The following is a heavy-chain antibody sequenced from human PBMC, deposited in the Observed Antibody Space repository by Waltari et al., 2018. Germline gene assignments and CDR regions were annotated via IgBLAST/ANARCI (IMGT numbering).Heavy chain of an antibody. D-gene: IGHD6-25*01. CDR2: ISSSSSYI. J-gene: IGHJ6*02. CDR1: GFTFSSYS. V-gene: IGHV3-21*01. Sequence: EVQLMESGGGLVKPGGSLRLSCADSGFTFSSYSMNWVRKAPGKGLAWVASISSSSSYIFYADSVKGRFTISRDNAKNSLYLQMSSLRAEDTAVYYCARGPRGRRALVEADNNYGLDVWGQGTTVTVSS. CDR3: ARGPRGRRALVEADNNYGLDV.